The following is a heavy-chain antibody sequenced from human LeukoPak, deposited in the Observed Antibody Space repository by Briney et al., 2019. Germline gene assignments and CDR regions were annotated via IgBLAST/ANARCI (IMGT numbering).Heavy chain of an antibody. Sequence: GGSLRLSCAASGSTFRTYWLRWVRQAPGKGLVWVSRINSDGSSTNYADSVKGRFTISRDNAKNTLYLQMNSLRAEDTAVYYCARDFDYGDYEGYGMDVWGQGTTVTVSS. CDR3: ARDFDYGDYEGYGMDV. D-gene: IGHD4-17*01. CDR2: INSDGSST. V-gene: IGHV3-74*01. CDR1: GSTFRTYW. J-gene: IGHJ6*02.